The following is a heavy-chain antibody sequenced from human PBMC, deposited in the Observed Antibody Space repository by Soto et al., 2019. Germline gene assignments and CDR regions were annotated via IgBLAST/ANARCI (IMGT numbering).Heavy chain of an antibody. V-gene: IGHV3-23*01. J-gene: IGHJ6*03. CDR1: GFTFSSYA. D-gene: IGHD6-6*01. CDR2: ISGSGGST. Sequence: GGSLRLSCAASGFTFSSYAMSWVRQAPGKGLEWVSAISGSGGSTYYADSVKGRFTISRDNSKNTLYLQMNSLRAEDTAVYYCAKAAARQGKGTYYYYYYMDVWSKGTTVTVSS. CDR3: AKAAARQGKGTYYYYYYMDV.